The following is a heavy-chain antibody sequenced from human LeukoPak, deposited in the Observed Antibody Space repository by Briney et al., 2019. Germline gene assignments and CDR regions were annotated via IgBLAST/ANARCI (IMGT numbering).Heavy chain of an antibody. J-gene: IGHJ4*02. Sequence: ASVKVSCKASGYTFTSYDINWVRQATGQGLEWMGWMNPNSGNTGYAQKFQGRVTMTRNTSLSTAYMELSSLRSEDTAVYYCASSPQSNYYDSSGYSLVLTNWGQGTLVTVSS. CDR3: ASSPQSNYYDSSGYSLVLTN. V-gene: IGHV1-8*01. CDR2: MNPNSGNT. D-gene: IGHD3-22*01. CDR1: GYTFTSYD.